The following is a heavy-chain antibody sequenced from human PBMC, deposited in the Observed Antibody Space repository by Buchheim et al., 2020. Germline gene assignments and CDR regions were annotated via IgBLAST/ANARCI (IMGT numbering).Heavy chain of an antibody. CDR1: GFTFSSYG. J-gene: IGHJ4*02. CDR3: ARGALYYYDSSGYRSIGYYFDY. Sequence: QVQLVESGGGVVQPGRSLRLSCAASGFTFSSYGMHRVRQAPGKGLEWVAVIWYDGSNKYYADSVKGRFTISRDNSKNTLYLQMNSLRAEDTAVYYCARGALYYYDSSGYRSIGYYFDYWGQGTL. CDR2: IWYDGSNK. D-gene: IGHD3-22*01. V-gene: IGHV3-33*01.